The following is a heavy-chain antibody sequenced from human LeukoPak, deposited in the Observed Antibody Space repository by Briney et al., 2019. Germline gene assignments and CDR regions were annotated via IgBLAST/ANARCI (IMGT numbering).Heavy chain of an antibody. CDR1: GYSISSGYY. V-gene: IGHV4-38-2*02. J-gene: IGHJ5*02. CDR3: ARDLFSKDSSGYSWFDP. D-gene: IGHD3-22*01. Sequence: SETLSLTCTVPGYSISSGYYWGWIRQPPGKGLEWIGSIYHSGSTYYNPSLKSRVTISVDTSKNQFSLKLSSVTAADTAVYYCARDLFSKDSSGYSWFDPWGQGTLVTVSS. CDR2: IYHSGST.